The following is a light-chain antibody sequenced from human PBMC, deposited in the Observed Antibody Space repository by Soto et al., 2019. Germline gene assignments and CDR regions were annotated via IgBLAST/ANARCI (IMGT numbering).Light chain of an antibody. V-gene: IGLV2-23*01. J-gene: IGLJ1*01. CDR3: CSYAGSSTYV. CDR1: SSDVGSYNL. CDR2: EGS. Sequence: QSALTQPASVSGSPGQSITISCTGTSSDVGSYNLVSWYQQHPGKAPKLMIYEGSKRPSGVSNRFSGSKPGNTASLTISGLQAEDEADYYCCSYAGSSTYVFGTGTKLTVL.